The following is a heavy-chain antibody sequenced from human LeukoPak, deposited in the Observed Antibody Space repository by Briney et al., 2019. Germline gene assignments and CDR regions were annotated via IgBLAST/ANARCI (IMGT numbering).Heavy chain of an antibody. D-gene: IGHD3-22*01. Sequence: ASVKVSCKASGYTFTGYYMHWVRQAPGQGLEWKGRINPNSGGTNYAQKFQGRVTMTRDTSISTAYMELSRLRSDDTAVYYCARVGYYDSSGYPRSAFDIWGQGTMVTVSS. CDR2: INPNSGGT. J-gene: IGHJ3*02. CDR1: GYTFTGYY. CDR3: ARVGYYDSSGYPRSAFDI. V-gene: IGHV1-2*06.